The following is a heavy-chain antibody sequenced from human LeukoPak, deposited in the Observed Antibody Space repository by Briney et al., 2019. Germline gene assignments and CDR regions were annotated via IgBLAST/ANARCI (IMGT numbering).Heavy chain of an antibody. Sequence: PGGSLRLSCAASGFTFSSYWMSWVRQAPGKGLEWVANIKQDGSEKYYVDSVKGRFTISRDNAKNSLYLQMNSLRAEDTAVYYCARDGHSYLDYYYYYMDVWGKGTTVTVSS. D-gene: IGHD5-18*01. CDR2: IKQDGSEK. V-gene: IGHV3-7*01. J-gene: IGHJ6*03. CDR3: ARDGHSYLDYYYYYMDV. CDR1: GFTFSSYW.